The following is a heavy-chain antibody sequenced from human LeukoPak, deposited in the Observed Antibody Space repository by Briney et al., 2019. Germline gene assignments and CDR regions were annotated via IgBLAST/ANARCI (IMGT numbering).Heavy chain of an antibody. J-gene: IGHJ4*02. Sequence: GASVKVSCKASGGTFSSYAISWVRQAPGQGLEWMGRIIPVFGTANYAQKFQGRVTITTDESTSTAYMELSSLRSEDTAVYYCARVANPTVTTRGVLRYYFDYWGQGTLVTVSS. D-gene: IGHD4-11*01. CDR2: IIPVFGTA. CDR3: ARVANPTVTTRGVLRYYFDY. CDR1: GGTFSSYA. V-gene: IGHV1-69*05.